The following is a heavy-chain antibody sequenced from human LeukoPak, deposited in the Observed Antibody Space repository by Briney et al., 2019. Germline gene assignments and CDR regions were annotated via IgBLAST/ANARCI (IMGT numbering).Heavy chain of an antibody. CDR3: ARDGMGGIKAFDM. CDR2: IRRGGSQK. J-gene: IGHJ3*02. V-gene: IGHV3-7*05. D-gene: IGHD3-10*01. CDR1: GFTFNRYW. Sequence: GGSLRLSCGASGFTFNRYWMSWVRQAPGKGLEWVANIRRGGSQKYYVDSVKGRFTISRDNAKNSLYLQMNSLRVEDTAVYFCARDGMGGIKAFDMWGQGTMVTVSS.